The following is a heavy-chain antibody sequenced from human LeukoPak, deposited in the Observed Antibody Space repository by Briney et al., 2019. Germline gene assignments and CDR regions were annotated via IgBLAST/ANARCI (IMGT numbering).Heavy chain of an antibody. J-gene: IGHJ6*02. CDR2: MNPNSGNT. CDR3: ARQLTRITIFGVVIRYYGMDV. D-gene: IGHD3-3*01. V-gene: IGHV1-8*01. CDR1: GYTFTSYD. Sequence: ASVKVSCKASGYTFTSYDINWVRQATGQGPEWMGWMNPNSGNTGYAQKVQGRVTMTRNTSISTAYMELSSLRSEDPAVSYCARQLTRITIFGVVIRYYGMDVWGQGTTVTVSS.